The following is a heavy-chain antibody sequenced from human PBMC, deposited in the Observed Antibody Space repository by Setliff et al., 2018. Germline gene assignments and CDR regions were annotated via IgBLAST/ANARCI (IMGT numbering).Heavy chain of an antibody. J-gene: IGHJ3*02. CDR2: MNPNNGKT. CDR3: AEGLRGNDAFDI. Sequence: PSVKVSCKASGYTFTAYNINWVRQATGQGLELMGWMNPNNGKTGYIQKLQGRVTMTRNTSISTVYMELSSLRPEDTAVYYCAEGLRGNDAFDIWGQGTMVTVSS. V-gene: IGHV1-8*02. D-gene: IGHD5-12*01. CDR1: GYTFTAYN.